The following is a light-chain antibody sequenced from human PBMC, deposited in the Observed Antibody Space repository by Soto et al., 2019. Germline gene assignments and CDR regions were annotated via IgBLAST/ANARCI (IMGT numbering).Light chain of an antibody. CDR3: SSYAGSIL. CDR1: SSDVGGYKY. CDR2: EVT. Sequence: QSALTQPPSASGSPGQSVTISCTGTSSDVGGYKYVSWYQQHPGKAPKLMIYEVTKRPSGVPDRFSGSKSGNTASLTVSWPQAEDEADYYCSSYAGSILFGTGTKLTVL. J-gene: IGLJ1*01. V-gene: IGLV2-8*01.